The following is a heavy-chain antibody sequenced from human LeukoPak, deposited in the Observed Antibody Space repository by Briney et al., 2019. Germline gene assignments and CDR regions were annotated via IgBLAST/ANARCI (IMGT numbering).Heavy chain of an antibody. CDR2: IYATKNT. CDR3: ARGRITMIRGIIISGYFDY. CDR1: GGSISSGSAY. V-gene: IGHV4-61*09. J-gene: IGHJ4*02. D-gene: IGHD3-10*01. Sequence: RSSETLSLTCTVSGGSISSGSAYWNWIRQPAGKGLEWIGHIYATKNTNYSPSLKSRVNMSADTSKNQFSLKLTSVTAADTAVYYCARGRITMIRGIIISGYFDYWGQGALVTVSS.